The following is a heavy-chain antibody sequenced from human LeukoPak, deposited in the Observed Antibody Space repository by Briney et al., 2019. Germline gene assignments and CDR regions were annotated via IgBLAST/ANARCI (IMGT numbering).Heavy chain of an antibody. CDR3: ARSSSSWLSHLYYYYGMDV. D-gene: IGHD6-13*01. V-gene: IGHV3-11*06. J-gene: IGHJ6*04. CDR2: ISSSSSYT. Sequence: GGSLRLSCAASGFTFSDYYMSWIRQAPGKGLEWVSYISSSSSYTNYADSVKGRFTISRDNAKNSLYLHMNSLRAEDTAVYYCARSSSSWLSHLYYYYGMDVWGKGTTVTVSS. CDR1: GFTFSDYY.